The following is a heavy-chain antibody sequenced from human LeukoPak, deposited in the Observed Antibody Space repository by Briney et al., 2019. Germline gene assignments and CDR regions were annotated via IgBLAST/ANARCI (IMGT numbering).Heavy chain of an antibody. CDR3: AREGYYDSSGYYRYFDY. Sequence: GTSLRLSCAASGFTFSSYAMHWVRQAPGKGLEWVAVISYDGSNKYYADSVKGRFTISRDNSKNTLYLQMNSLRVEDTAVYYCAREGYYDSSGYYRYFDYWGQGTLVTVSS. CDR1: GFTFSSYA. CDR2: ISYDGSNK. D-gene: IGHD3-22*01. V-gene: IGHV3-30-3*01. J-gene: IGHJ4*02.